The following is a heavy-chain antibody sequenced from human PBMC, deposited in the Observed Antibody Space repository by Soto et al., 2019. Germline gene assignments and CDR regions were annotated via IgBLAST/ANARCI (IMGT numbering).Heavy chain of an antibody. CDR2: IYYSGST. Sequence: WETLFLTCTVSGGSISSYYWSWIRQPPGKGLEWIGYIYYSGSTNYNPSLKSRVTISVDTSKNQFSLKLSSVTAADTAVYYCARHRYSSDPFDYWGQGTLVTVSS. V-gene: IGHV4-59*08. D-gene: IGHD6-19*01. CDR1: GGSISSYY. J-gene: IGHJ4*02. CDR3: ARHRYSSDPFDY.